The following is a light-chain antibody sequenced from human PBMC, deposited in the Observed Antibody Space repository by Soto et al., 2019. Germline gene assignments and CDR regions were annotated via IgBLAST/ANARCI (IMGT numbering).Light chain of an antibody. Sequence: DIKMTQSPSTLSGSVGDRVTITCRASQSISSWLAWYQQKPGKAPKLLIYDASSLESGVPSRFSGSGSGTEFTLTISSLQPDDFATYYCQQYNIYSRTFGQGTKVDIK. CDR1: QSISSW. J-gene: IGKJ1*01. CDR2: DAS. V-gene: IGKV1-5*01. CDR3: QQYNIYSRT.